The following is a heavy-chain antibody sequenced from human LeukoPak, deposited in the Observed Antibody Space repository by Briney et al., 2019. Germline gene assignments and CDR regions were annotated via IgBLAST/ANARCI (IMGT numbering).Heavy chain of an antibody. CDR1: GGSFSGYY. D-gene: IGHD3-22*01. CDR3: AREEDYYDSSGYYSNL. V-gene: IGHV4-34*01. Sequence: SSETLSLTCAVYGGSFSGYYWSWIRQPPGKGLEWIGEINHSGSTNYNPSLKSRVTISVDTSKNQFSLKLSSVTAADTAVYHCAREEDYYDSSGYYSNLWGQGTLVTVSS. CDR2: INHSGST. J-gene: IGHJ5*02.